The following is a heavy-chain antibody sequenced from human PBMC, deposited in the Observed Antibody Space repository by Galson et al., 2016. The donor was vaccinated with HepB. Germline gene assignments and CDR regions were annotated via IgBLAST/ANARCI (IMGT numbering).Heavy chain of an antibody. CDR1: TFTLSSHS. CDR2: ITINSGDK. D-gene: IGHD6-19*01. J-gene: IGHJ3*02. CDR3: AKSQPGYSSGWYTLPIDAFDI. Sequence: SLRLSCAASTFTLSSHSMNWVRQAPGKGLEWVAYITINSGDKYYADSVRGRFTISRDNSKNTLYLQMNSLRAEDTAVYYCAKSQPGYSSGWYTLPIDAFDIWGQGTMVTVSS. V-gene: IGHV3-48*01.